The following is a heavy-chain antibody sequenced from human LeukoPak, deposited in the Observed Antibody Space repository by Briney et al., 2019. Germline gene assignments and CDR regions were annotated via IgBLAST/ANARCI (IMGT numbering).Heavy chain of an antibody. V-gene: IGHV3-53*01. Sequence: PGGSLRLSGAASGFTVSSNYMSWVRQAPGKGLEWVSVIYSGGSTYYADSVKGRFTISRDDSKNTLYLQMNSLRAEDTAVYYCARGGYSSGCHYWGQGTLVTVSS. J-gene: IGHJ4*02. CDR3: ARGGYSSGCHY. D-gene: IGHD6-19*01. CDR1: GFTVSSNY. CDR2: IYSGGST.